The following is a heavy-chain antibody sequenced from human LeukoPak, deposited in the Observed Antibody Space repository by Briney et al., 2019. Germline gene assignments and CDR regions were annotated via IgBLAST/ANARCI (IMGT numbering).Heavy chain of an antibody. CDR1: GGSFSGYY. J-gene: IGHJ4*02. Sequence: PSGTLSLTCAVYGGSFSGYYWSWIRQPPGKGLEWIGEINHSGSTNYNPSLKSRVTISVDTSKNQFSLKLSSVTAADTAVYYCASRYRTTHWGQGTLVTVSS. CDR2: INHSGST. CDR3: ASRYRTTH. V-gene: IGHV4-34*01. D-gene: IGHD1-14*01.